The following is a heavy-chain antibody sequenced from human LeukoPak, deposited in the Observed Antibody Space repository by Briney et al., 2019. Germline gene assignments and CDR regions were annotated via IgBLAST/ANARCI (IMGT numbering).Heavy chain of an antibody. V-gene: IGHV4-59*12. J-gene: IGHJ6*04. CDR3: AREDYYGPYYYGMDV. CDR1: GGSISSYY. D-gene: IGHD3-10*01. Sequence: SETLSLTCTVSGGSISSYYWSWIRQPPGKGLEWIGYIYHSGSTYYNPSLKSRVTISVDTSKNQFSLKLSSVTAADTAVYYCAREDYYGPYYYGMDVWGKGTTVTVSS. CDR2: IYHSGST.